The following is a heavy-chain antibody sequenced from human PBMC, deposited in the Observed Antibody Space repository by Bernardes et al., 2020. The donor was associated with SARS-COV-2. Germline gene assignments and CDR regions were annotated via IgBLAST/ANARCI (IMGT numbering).Heavy chain of an antibody. CDR2: INLFGGT. CDR1: GGSFSRYY. V-gene: IGHV4-34*01. CDR3: SGVLPAAPYYGMDV. J-gene: IGHJ6*02. D-gene: IGHD2-2*01. Sequence: TLSLTCAVYGGSFSRYYWSWIRQSPGKGLEWIGEINLFGGTNYNPSLKSRATISLNMSRKQFSLTLTSVTAADTAVYFCSGVLPAAPYYGMDVWGQGTTVTVSS.